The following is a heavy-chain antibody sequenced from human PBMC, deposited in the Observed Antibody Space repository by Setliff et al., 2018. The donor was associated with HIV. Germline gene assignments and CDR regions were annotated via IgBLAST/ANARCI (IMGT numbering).Heavy chain of an antibody. J-gene: IGHJ5*02. Sequence: SETLSLTCTVSGVSINTGSFYWNWIRQPAGKGLEWIGRIYTNGNTNYNPSLKSRVTMSADTSKNQISLMLRSMTAADTAVYYCAKHDFGEGSCFDPWGRGSLVTVSS. CDR3: AKHDFGEGSCFDP. D-gene: IGHD3-16*01. V-gene: IGHV4-61*02. CDR2: IYTNGNT. CDR1: GVSINTGSFY.